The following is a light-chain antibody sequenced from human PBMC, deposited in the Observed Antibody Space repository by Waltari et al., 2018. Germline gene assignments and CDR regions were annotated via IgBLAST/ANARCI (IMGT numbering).Light chain of an antibody. CDR2: GNE. CDR1: NSNIGVKT. J-gene: IGLJ1*01. CDR3: AAWDDRLFGPV. Sequence: QSALTQPPSTSGTPGQRVTISCSGSNSNIGVKTFHWYQVHPGTAPKLPIYGNEQRPSGVPDRFSASKSGSSASLAISGLQSEDEADYYCAAWDDRLFGPVFGTGTEVTVL. V-gene: IGLV1-44*01.